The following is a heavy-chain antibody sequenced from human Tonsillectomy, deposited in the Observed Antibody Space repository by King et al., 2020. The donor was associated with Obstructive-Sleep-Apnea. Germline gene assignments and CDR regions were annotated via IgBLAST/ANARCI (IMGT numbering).Heavy chain of an antibody. CDR2: IYPCDSDH. CDR3: ARLDTAMVNAVADY. Sequence: VQLVESGAEVKKPGEYLKISCKGYGYSFTSFWIVWESHMSGKGLEWIGIIYPCDSDHIYTPSLQGQVTISADKSISTAYLQWSSLKASDTAMYYCARLDTAMVNAVADYWGQGTLVTVSS. J-gene: IGHJ4*02. CDR1: GYSFTSFW. V-gene: IGHV5-51*01. D-gene: IGHD5-18*01.